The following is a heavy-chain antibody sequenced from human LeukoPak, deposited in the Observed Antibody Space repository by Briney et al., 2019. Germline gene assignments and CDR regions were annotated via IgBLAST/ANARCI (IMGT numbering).Heavy chain of an antibody. J-gene: IGHJ3*02. CDR1: GYTLTELS. CDR3: ARRSVIVVITPTDDAFDI. CDR2: FDPEDGET. D-gene: IGHD3-22*01. Sequence: GASVKVSCKVSGYTLTELSMHWVRQAPGKGLEWMGGFDPEDGETIYAQKFQGRVTMTEDTSTDTAYMELSSLRSEDTAVYYCARRSVIVVITPTDDAFDIWGQGTMVTVS. V-gene: IGHV1-24*01.